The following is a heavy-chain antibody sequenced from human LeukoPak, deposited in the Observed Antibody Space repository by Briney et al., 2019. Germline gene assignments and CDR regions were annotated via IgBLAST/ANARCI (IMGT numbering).Heavy chain of an antibody. CDR1: GYTFTSYG. V-gene: IGHV1-18*01. D-gene: IGHD6-19*01. CDR3: ARDYSSGWYSVDY. CDR2: IRSDNGKT. Sequence: AASVKVSCQASGYTFTSYGINWVRQAPGQGLEWMGWIRSDNGKTNYAQKLQGRVTLTTDTTTSTAYMELRSLRSDDTAIYYCARDYSSGWYSVDYWGQGTLITVSS. J-gene: IGHJ4*02.